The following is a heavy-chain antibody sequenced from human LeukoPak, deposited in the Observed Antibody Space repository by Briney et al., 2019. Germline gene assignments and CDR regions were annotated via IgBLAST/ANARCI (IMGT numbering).Heavy chain of an antibody. CDR2: ISSSSSYI. D-gene: IGHD1-7*01. CDR3: ARDRSTGTTLRNYYFDY. V-gene: IGHV3-21*01. Sequence: PGGSLRLSCAASGFTFSSYSMNWVRQAPGKGLEWVSSISSSSSYIYYADSVKGRFTISRDNAKNSLYLQMNSLRAEDTAAYYCARDRSTGTTLRNYYFDYWGQGTLVTVSS. J-gene: IGHJ4*02. CDR1: GFTFSSYS.